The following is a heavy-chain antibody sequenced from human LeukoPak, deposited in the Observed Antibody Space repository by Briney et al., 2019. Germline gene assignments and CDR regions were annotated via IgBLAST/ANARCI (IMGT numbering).Heavy chain of an antibody. CDR2: MNPNSGNT. CDR1: GYTFTSYD. D-gene: IGHD3-10*01. Sequence: ASVKVSCKSSGYTFTSYDINWVRQATGQGLEWMGWMNPNSGNTGYAQKFQGRVTMTRNTSISTAYMELSSLRSEDTAVYYCAREHFPSYGSGSSPPNPWGQGTLVTVSS. CDR3: AREHFPSYGSGSSPPNP. V-gene: IGHV1-8*01. J-gene: IGHJ5*02.